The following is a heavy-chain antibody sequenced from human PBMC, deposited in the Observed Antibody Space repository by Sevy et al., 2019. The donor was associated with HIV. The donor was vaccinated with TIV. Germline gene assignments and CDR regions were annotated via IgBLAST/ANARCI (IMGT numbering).Heavy chain of an antibody. Sequence: GGSLRLSCVASGFTFDDYAMHWFRQAPGKGPEWVSRSSWNSGSIGYAESVKGRFTISRDNAKNSLYLQMNSLRVEDTALYYCAKGIGYSNGWYSWFDSWGQRTLVTVSS. CDR3: AKGIGYSNGWYSWFDS. J-gene: IGHJ5*01. D-gene: IGHD6-19*01. CDR1: GFTFDDYA. CDR2: SSWNSGSI. V-gene: IGHV3-9*01.